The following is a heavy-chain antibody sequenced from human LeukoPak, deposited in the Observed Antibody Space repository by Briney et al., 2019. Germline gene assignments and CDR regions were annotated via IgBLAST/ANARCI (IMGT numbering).Heavy chain of an antibody. Sequence: GGSLRLSCVASGLLVSSNYMSWVRQAPGKGLEWVSFIDSTGSTYYADSVKGRFTISRDNSRNTLYLQMNSLRVEDTAVYYCARRERLGYSYGRGTLDIWGQGTMVTVSS. CDR3: ARRERLGYSYGRGTLDI. CDR2: IDSTGST. D-gene: IGHD5-18*01. J-gene: IGHJ3*02. V-gene: IGHV3-66*01. CDR1: GLLVSSNY.